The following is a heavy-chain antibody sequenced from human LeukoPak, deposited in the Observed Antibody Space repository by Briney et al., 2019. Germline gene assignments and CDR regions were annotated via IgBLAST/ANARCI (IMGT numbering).Heavy chain of an antibody. CDR1: GFTFSSYS. D-gene: IGHD5-12*01. CDR3: ARGRYSGTTYYFDY. Sequence: GGSLRPSCAASGFTFSSYSMNWVRQAPGKGLEWVSSISSSSSYIYYADSVKGRFTISRDNAKNSLYLQMNSLRAEDTAMYYCARGRYSGTTYYFDYWGQGTLVTVSS. J-gene: IGHJ4*02. V-gene: IGHV3-21*04. CDR2: ISSSSSYI.